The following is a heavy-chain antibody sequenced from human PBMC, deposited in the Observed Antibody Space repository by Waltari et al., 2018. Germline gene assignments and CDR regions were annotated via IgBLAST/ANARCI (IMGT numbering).Heavy chain of an antibody. J-gene: IGHJ4*02. CDR2: IYTSGST. V-gene: IGHV4-61*02. CDR3: ARGIAAAGFDY. D-gene: IGHD6-13*01. CDR1: GGSISSGSYY. Sequence: QVQLQESGPGLVKSSQTLSLTCTVSGGSISSGSYYWSWIRQPAGKGLEWIGRIYTSGSTNYNPSLKSRVTISVDTSKNQFSLKLSSVTAADTAVYYCARGIAAAGFDYWGQGTLVTVSS.